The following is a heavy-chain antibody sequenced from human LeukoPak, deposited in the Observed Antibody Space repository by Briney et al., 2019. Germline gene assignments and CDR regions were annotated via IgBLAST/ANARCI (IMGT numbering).Heavy chain of an antibody. CDR3: ARHRGSSGYYWDVFDI. J-gene: IGHJ3*02. CDR1: GYTFTSYD. V-gene: IGHV1-8*01. D-gene: IGHD3-22*01. Sequence: GASVKVSCKASGYTFTSYDINWVRQATGQGLEWMGWMNPNSGNTGYAQKFQGRVTMTRNTSISTAYTELSSLRSEDTAVYYCARHRGSSGYYWDVFDIWGQGTVVTVSS. CDR2: MNPNSGNT.